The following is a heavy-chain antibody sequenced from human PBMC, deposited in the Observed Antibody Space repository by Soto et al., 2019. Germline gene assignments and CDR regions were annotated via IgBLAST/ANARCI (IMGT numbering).Heavy chain of an antibody. Sequence: PGGSLRLSCVGSGFTFSDAWMSWVRQAPGKGLEWVGRIKRKADGGTADYAAPVKGRFTISRDDSKNTLYLQMNSPKTEDTALYYCTTDPSASNWGQGTLVTVSS. V-gene: IGHV3-15*01. CDR3: TTDPSASN. J-gene: IGHJ4*02. CDR2: IKRKADGGTA. D-gene: IGHD3-16*01. CDR1: GFTFSDAW.